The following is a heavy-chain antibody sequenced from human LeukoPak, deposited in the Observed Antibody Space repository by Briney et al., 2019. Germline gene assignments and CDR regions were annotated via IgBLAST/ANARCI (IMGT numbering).Heavy chain of an antibody. J-gene: IGHJ5*02. V-gene: IGHV4-61*02. CDR2: IHTSGST. CDR3: AREVYCSSTSCPRGGYNWFDP. CDR1: GGSITSGSYY. Sequence: SQTLSLTCTVSGGSITSGSYYWNWIRQPAGKGLEWIGRIHTSGSTNYNPSLKSRVTISVDTSKNQFSLKLSSVTAADTAVYYCAREVYCSSTSCPRGGYNWFDPWGQGTLVTVSS. D-gene: IGHD2-2*01.